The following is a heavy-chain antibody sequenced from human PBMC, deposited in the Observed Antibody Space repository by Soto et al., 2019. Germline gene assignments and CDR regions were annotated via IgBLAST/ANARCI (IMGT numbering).Heavy chain of an antibody. CDR3: ARLMVRGVSPSFYYYYYMGV. D-gene: IGHD3-10*01. V-gene: IGHV5-51*01. CDR2: IYPGDSDT. Sequence: PGESLKISCKGSGYSFTSYWIGLVRQMPGKGLEWMGIIYPGDSDTRYSPSFQGQVTISADKSISTAYLQWSSLKASDTAMYYCARLMVRGVSPSFYYYYYMGVWGKGTTVTVSS. CDR1: GYSFTSYW. J-gene: IGHJ6*03.